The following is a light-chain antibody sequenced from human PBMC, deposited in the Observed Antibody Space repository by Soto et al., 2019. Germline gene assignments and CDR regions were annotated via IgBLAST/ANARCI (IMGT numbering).Light chain of an antibody. CDR3: SSYTSSSTLV. J-gene: IGLJ2*01. CDR1: SSDVGGYSF. CDR2: EVS. V-gene: IGLV2-14*01. Sequence: QSALTQPASVSGSPGQSITISCTGTSSDVGGYSFVSWYQQHPGKAPQLMIYEVSNRPSGVSNRFSGNKSGNTASLTISGLQAEDEAYYYCSSYTSSSTLVFGGGTKLTVL.